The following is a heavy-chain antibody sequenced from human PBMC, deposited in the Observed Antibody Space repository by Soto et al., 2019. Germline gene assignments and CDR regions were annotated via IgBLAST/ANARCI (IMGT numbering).Heavy chain of an antibody. CDR2: IRDRTNSYAT. V-gene: IGHV3-73*02. J-gene: IGHJ3*02. Sequence: QLVESGGGLVQPGESLKLSCAASGFTFSGSAIHWVRLASGKGLEWVGRIRDRTNSYATAYAASVTGRFTVSRDDSKNTAYLQMDSLKAGDTATYYCTRLIAGETIAFDIWGQGTMVTVSS. D-gene: IGHD2-21*01. CDR1: GFTFSGSA. CDR3: TRLIAGETIAFDI.